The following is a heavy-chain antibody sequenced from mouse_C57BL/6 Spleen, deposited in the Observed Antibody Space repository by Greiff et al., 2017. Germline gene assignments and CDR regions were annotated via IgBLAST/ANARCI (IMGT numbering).Heavy chain of an antibody. V-gene: IGHV1-81*01. CDR1: GYTFTSYG. J-gene: IGHJ1*03. D-gene: IGHD2-1*01. Sequence: VKLQQSGAELARPGASVKLSCKASGYTFTSYGISWVKQRTGQGLEWIGEIYPRSGNTYYNEKFKGKATLTADKSSSTAYMELRSLTSEDSAVYFCARADGKGWYFDVWGTGTTVTVSS. CDR2: IYPRSGNT. CDR3: ARADGKGWYFDV.